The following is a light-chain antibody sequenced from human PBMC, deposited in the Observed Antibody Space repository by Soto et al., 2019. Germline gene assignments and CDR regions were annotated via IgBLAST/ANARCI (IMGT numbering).Light chain of an antibody. CDR3: SSYAGSDNYV. V-gene: IGLV2-8*01. CDR2: EVT. J-gene: IGLJ1*01. CDR1: SNDIGAFNY. Sequence: QSALTQPPSASGSPGQSVTISCTGTSNDIGAFNYVSWYQQHPGKAPKLILYEVTKRPSGVPDRFSGSKSGNTASLTVSGLQNEDEADYYCSSYAGSDNYVFGTGTKVTVL.